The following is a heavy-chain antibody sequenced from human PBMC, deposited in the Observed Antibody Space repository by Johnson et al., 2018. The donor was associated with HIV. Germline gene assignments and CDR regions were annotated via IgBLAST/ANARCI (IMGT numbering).Heavy chain of an antibody. CDR1: GFTFSSYW. J-gene: IGHJ3*02. D-gene: IGHD1-26*01. Sequence: VQLVESGGGVVQPGRSLRLSCAASGFTFSSYWMHWFRQVPGNGLVWVSHTNSDGSSTSYADSVRGRFTISRDNAKNTLYLQMDSLRAEDTAVYYCARDPLMHGSTFDIWGPGTMVTVSS. V-gene: IGHV3-74*01. CDR2: TNSDGSST. CDR3: ARDPLMHGSTFDI.